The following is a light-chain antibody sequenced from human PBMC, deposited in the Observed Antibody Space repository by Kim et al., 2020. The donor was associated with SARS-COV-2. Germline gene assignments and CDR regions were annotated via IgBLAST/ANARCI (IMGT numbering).Light chain of an antibody. J-gene: IGLJ3*02. Sequence: QSVLTQPPSASGTPAQRVTISCSGSSSNIGSNTVNWYQQLPGTAPKLLIYSNNQRPSGVPDRFSGSKSGTSASLAISGLQSEDEADYYCAAWDDSLNGGVFGGGTQLTVL. CDR1: SSNIGSNT. V-gene: IGLV1-44*01. CDR3: AAWDDSLNGGV. CDR2: SNN.